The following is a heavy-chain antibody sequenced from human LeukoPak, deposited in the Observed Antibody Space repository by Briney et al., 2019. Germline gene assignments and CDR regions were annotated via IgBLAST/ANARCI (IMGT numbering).Heavy chain of an antibody. V-gene: IGHV3-66*01. D-gene: IGHD6-13*01. CDR1: GVTVSSNY. CDR2: IYSGGST. Sequence: GGSLRLSCAASGVTVSSNYMSWVRQAPGKGLEWVSVIYSGGSTYYADSVKGRFTISRDNSKNTLYLQMNSLRAEDTAVYYCAKDQCIAAPGGFDPWGQGTLVTVSS. CDR3: AKDQCIAAPGGFDP. J-gene: IGHJ5*02.